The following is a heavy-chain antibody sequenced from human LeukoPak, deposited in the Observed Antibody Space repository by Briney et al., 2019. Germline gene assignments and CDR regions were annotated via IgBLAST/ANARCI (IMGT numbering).Heavy chain of an antibody. J-gene: IGHJ6*03. D-gene: IGHD4-17*01. CDR3: ARIVTSTTVTTNYYYMDV. Sequence: GASVKVSCKASGYTFTSYGISWVRQAPGQGLEWMGWISAYNGNTNYAQKFQGRVTMTRDTSISTAYMELSRLRSDDTAVYYCARIVTSTTVTTNYYYMDVWGKGTTVTISS. V-gene: IGHV1-18*01. CDR1: GYTFTSYG. CDR2: ISAYNGNT.